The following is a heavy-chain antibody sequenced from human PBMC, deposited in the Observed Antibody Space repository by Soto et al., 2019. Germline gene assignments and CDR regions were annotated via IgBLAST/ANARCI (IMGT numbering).Heavy chain of an antibody. V-gene: IGHV3-48*01. D-gene: IGHD2-2*01. CDR2: ISSSSSTI. J-gene: IGHJ3*02. Sequence: PGGSLRLSCAASGFTFSSYSMNWVRQAPGKGLEWVSYISSSSSTIYYADSVKGRFTISRDNSKNTLYLQMNSLRAEGTAVYYCAKDSSSTAAFDIWGQGTMVTVSS. CDR1: GFTFSSYS. CDR3: AKDSSSTAAFDI.